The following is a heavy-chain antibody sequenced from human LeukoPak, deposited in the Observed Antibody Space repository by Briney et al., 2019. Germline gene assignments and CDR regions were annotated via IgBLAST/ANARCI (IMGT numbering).Heavy chain of an antibody. CDR2: INHSGST. CDR1: GGSFSGYY. D-gene: IGHD6-6*01. J-gene: IGHJ4*02. CDR3: VRPSRYSSSSGFGY. V-gene: IGHV4-34*01. Sequence: SETLSLTCAVYGGSFSGYYWSWIRQPPGKGLEWIGEINHSGSTNYNPSLKSRVTISVDTSKNQFSLKLSSVTAADTAVYYCVRPSRYSSSSGFGYWGQGTLVTVSS.